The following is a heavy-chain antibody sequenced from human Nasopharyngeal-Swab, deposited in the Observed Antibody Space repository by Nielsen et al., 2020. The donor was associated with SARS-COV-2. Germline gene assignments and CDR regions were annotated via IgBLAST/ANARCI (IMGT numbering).Heavy chain of an antibody. CDR2: ISSSSTTT. Sequence: GESLKISCAASGFTFSDYYMSWIRQAPGEGLKWVSYISSSSTTTNYADSVKGRFTISRDNAKNSLYLQMNSLRAEDTAVYYCAKDRGYDFWSGLLDVWGQGTTVTVSS. CDR3: AKDRGYDFWSGLLDV. V-gene: IGHV3-11*05. D-gene: IGHD3-3*01. J-gene: IGHJ6*02. CDR1: GFTFSDYY.